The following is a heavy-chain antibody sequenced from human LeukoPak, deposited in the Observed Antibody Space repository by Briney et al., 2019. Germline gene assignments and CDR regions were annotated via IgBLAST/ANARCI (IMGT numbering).Heavy chain of an antibody. CDR2: INPSGGST. V-gene: IGHV1-46*01. Sequence: GASVKVSCKASGYTFTSYYMHWVRQAPGQGLEWMGIINPSGGSTSYAQKFQGRVTMTRDTSTSTVYMELSSLRSEDTAVYYCARGGNSGWYMMGYYYYYGMDVWGQGTTVTVSS. CDR1: GYTFTSYY. J-gene: IGHJ6*02. D-gene: IGHD6-19*01. CDR3: ARGGNSGWYMMGYYYYYGMDV.